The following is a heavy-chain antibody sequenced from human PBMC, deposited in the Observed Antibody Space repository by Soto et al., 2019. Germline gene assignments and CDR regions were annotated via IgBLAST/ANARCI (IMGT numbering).Heavy chain of an antibody. CDR1: GFTFSSYG. J-gene: IGHJ6*02. CDR2: ISYDGSNK. CDR3: AKEGPHYEILTGYRSYYGMDV. V-gene: IGHV3-30*18. D-gene: IGHD3-9*01. Sequence: QVQLVESGGGVVQPGRSLRLSCAASGFTFSSYGMHWVRQAPGKGLEWVAVISYDGSNKYYADSVKGRFTISRDNSKNTLYLQMNSLRAEDTAVYYCAKEGPHYEILTGYRSYYGMDVWGQGTTVTVPS.